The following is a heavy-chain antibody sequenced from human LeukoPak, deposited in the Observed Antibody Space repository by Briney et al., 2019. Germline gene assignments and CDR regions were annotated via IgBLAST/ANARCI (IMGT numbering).Heavy chain of an antibody. V-gene: IGHV3-23*01. CDR1: GFTFSSSA. CDR3: AKSYDILTGYFDY. J-gene: IGHJ4*02. CDR2: ISGGGSTTYYA. Sequence: PGGSLRLSCAASGFTFSSSAMTWVRQSRGKGLEWVSAISGGGSTTYYAYYADSVKGRFTISRDDSKNTLYLQMNSLRAEDTAVYYCAKSYDILTGYFDYWGQGTLVTVSS. D-gene: IGHD3-9*01.